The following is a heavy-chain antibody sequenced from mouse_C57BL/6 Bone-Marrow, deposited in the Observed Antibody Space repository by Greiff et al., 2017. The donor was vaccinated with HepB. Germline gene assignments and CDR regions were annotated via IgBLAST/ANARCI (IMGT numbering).Heavy chain of an antibody. CDR1: GYSITSDY. D-gene: IGHD3-3*01. CDR3: ARGGPNWDFNY. CDR2: ISYSGST. J-gene: IGHJ2*01. V-gene: IGHV3-8*01. Sequence: EVKLKESGPGLAKPSQTLSLTCSVTGYSITSDYRNWIRKFPGNKLEFMGYISYSGSTYSNPSLKSRISITRDTSKNQYYLQLNSVTTEDTATYYCARGGPNWDFNYWGQGTTLTVSS.